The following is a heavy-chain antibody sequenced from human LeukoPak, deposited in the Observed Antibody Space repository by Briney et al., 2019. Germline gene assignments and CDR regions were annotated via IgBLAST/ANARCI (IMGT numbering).Heavy chain of an antibody. Sequence: GGSLRLSCAASGFTFSRYSMNWVRQAPGKGLEWVSSISISSSYIYYADSVKGRFTISRDNAKNSLYLQMNSLRAEDTAVYYCAILFSIAARSDGGAFDIWGQGTMVTVSS. CDR3: AILFSIAARSDGGAFDI. CDR1: GFTFSRYS. V-gene: IGHV3-21*01. CDR2: ISISSSYI. J-gene: IGHJ3*02. D-gene: IGHD6-6*01.